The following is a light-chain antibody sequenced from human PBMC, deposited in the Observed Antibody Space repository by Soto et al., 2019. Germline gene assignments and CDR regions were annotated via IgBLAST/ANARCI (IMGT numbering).Light chain of an antibody. J-gene: IGLJ3*02. V-gene: IGLV1-40*01. CDR3: QSYDSGLSGSRV. Sequence: QSVLTQPPSVSGAPGQRGTISCTGSSSNIGAGYDVRWYQQLPGTAPNLLIYGNSNRPSGVPNRFSGSKSGTSASLAITGLQAEDEADDYCQSYDSGLSGSRVFGGGTPLTVL. CDR1: SSNIGAGYD. CDR2: GNS.